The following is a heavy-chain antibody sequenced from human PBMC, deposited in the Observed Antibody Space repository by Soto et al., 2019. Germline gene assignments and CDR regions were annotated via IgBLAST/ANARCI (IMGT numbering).Heavy chain of an antibody. Sequence: DSVKVSCKASGYTFTKNVISWVRQAPGQGLEWMGWINPYNGNTDYAQKLQRRVTVTTDTSTNTVHMELRSLRSDDTAVYYCARGPHDYSFLYYFDYRGRGTLVTVSP. CDR1: GYTFTKNV. V-gene: IGHV1-18*01. CDR2: INPYNGNT. J-gene: IGHJ4*02. D-gene: IGHD3-16*01. CDR3: ARGPHDYSFLYYFDY.